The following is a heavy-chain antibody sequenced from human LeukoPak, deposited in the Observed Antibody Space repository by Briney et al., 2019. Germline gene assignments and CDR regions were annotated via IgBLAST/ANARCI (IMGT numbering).Heavy chain of an antibody. Sequence: GGSLEISWEGSGFCFNSYWLGLVRPVPGKGLEWVGMINPGDSKTRYSPSFQGQVSNSPDNSISTAYLQWSSLKASDTAMYYCARQDGDGLYFFDSWGQGTLVTDSS. CDR3: ARQDGDGLYFFDS. J-gene: IGHJ4*02. CDR1: GFCFNSYW. D-gene: IGHD5-12*01. CDR2: INPGDSKT. V-gene: IGHV5-51*01.